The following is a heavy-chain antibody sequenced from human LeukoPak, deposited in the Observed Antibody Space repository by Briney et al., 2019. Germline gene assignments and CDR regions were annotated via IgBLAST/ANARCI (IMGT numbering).Heavy chain of an antibody. V-gene: IGHV1-3*01. D-gene: IGHD3-10*01. CDR1: GYTYTSYA. Sequence: RWASVKVSCKASGYTYTSYAMHWVRQDPGQRLXXXXXXXXGNGNTQYSQKFQGRVTITRDTSASTAYMELSSLRSEDTAVYYCARDEITMVRGVTNGMDVWGKGTTVTVSS. CDR2: XXXGNGNT. J-gene: IGHJ6*04. CDR3: ARDEITMVRGVTNGMDV.